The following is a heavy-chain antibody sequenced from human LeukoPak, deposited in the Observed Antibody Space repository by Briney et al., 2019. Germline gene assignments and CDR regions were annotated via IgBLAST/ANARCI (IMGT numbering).Heavy chain of an antibody. CDR1: GGTFSSYA. CDR2: IIPLFDTV. D-gene: IGHD3-10*01. V-gene: IGHV1-69*05. CDR3: ARGEYSMVRGAPD. J-gene: IGHJ4*02. Sequence: VASVKVSCKASGGTFSSYAISWVRQAPGQGLEWMGGIIPLFDTVNYAQKFQGRVTITTDESTTTAYMELSSLRYEDTAVYYCARGEYSMVRGAPDWGQGTLVTVSS.